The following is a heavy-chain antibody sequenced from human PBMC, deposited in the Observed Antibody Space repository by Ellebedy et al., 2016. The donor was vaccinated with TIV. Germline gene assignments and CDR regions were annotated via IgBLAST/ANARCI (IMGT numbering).Heavy chain of an antibody. V-gene: IGHV3-23*01. CDR2: VSSSGGST. J-gene: IGHJ4*02. CDR1: GFTFSSYA. Sequence: GESLKISCAASGFTFSSYAMSWVRQAPGKGLEWVSAVSSSGGSTYYADSVEGRFTISRDNSGNTLYLHMNSLRAEDTAVYSCAKDRYSDRGRYFDYWGQGTLVTVSS. CDR3: AKDRYSDRGRYFDY. D-gene: IGHD4-17*01.